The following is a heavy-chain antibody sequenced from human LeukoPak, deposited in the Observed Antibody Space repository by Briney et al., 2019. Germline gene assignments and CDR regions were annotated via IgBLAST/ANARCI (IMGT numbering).Heavy chain of an antibody. J-gene: IGHJ5*02. CDR2: IYYSGST. CDR1: GGSIRSYY. Sequence: SETLSLTCTVSGGSIRSYYWSWIRQPPGKGLEWIGYIYYSGSTNYNPSLKSRVTISVDTSKNQFSLKLSSVTAADTAVYYCARAAQNWFDPWGQGTLVTVSS. CDR3: ARAAQNWFDP. V-gene: IGHV4-59*01.